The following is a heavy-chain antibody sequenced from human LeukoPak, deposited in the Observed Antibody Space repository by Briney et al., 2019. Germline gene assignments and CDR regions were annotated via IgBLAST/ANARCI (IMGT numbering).Heavy chain of an antibody. D-gene: IGHD4-17*01. CDR1: GYTFTSYA. J-gene: IGHJ6*03. CDR2: INTNTGNP. Sequence: GASVKVSCKASGYTFTSYAMNWVRQAPGQGLEWMGWINTNTGNPTYAQGFTGRFVFSLDTSVSTAYLQISSLKAEDTAVYYCASGDRYYYYYYMDVWGKGTTVTVSS. CDR3: ASGDRYYYYYYMDV. V-gene: IGHV7-4-1*02.